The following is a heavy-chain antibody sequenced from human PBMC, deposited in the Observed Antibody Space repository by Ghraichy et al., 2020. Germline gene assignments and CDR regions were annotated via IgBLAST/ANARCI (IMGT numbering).Heavy chain of an antibody. Sequence: GGSLRLSCAASGFTFSSYAMSWVRQAPGKGLEWVSAISGSGGSTYYADSVKGRFTISRDNSKNTLYLQMNSLRAEDTAVYYCAKAGYFDWLEDWFDPWGQGTLVTVSS. CDR1: GFTFSSYA. CDR2: ISGSGGST. CDR3: AKAGYFDWLEDWFDP. V-gene: IGHV3-23*01. D-gene: IGHD3-9*01. J-gene: IGHJ5*02.